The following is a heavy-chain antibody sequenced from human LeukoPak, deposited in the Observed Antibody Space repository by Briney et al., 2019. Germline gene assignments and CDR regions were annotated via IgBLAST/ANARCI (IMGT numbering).Heavy chain of an antibody. CDR1: GGSISSYY. Sequence: PSETLSLTCTVSGGSISSYYWSWIRQPAGKGLEWIGRIYTSGSTNYNPSLKSRVTMSVDTSKNQFSLKLSSVTAADTAVYYCARAHYYDSSGYYPPAFDIWGQGTMVTVSS. CDR3: ARAHYYDSSGYYPPAFDI. J-gene: IGHJ3*02. V-gene: IGHV4-4*07. D-gene: IGHD3-22*01. CDR2: IYTSGST.